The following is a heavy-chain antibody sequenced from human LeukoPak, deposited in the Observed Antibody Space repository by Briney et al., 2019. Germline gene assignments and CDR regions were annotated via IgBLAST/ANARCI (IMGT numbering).Heavy chain of an antibody. CDR1: GFTFSSYA. D-gene: IGHD2-2*01. V-gene: IGHV3-23*01. CDR3: AKGRVLIFTSSYDY. Sequence: GGSLRLSCAASGFTFSSYAMSWVRQAPGKGLEWVSAISGSGGSTYYADSVKGRFTISRDNSKNTLYLQMNSLRAEDTAVYYCAKGRVLIFTSSYDYWGQGTLVTVSS. J-gene: IGHJ4*02. CDR2: ISGSGGST.